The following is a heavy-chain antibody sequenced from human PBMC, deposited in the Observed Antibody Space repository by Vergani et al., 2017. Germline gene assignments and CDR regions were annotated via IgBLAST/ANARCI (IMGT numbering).Heavy chain of an antibody. CDR3: ARVYPYDSSGLEDLDAFDI. V-gene: IGHV1-18*04. CDR1: GYTFTSYG. CDR2: ISAYNGNT. Sequence: QVQLVQSGAEVKKPGASVKVSCKASGYTFTSYGISWVRQAPGQGLEWMGWISAYNGNTNYAQKLQGRVTMTTDTSTSTAYMELRSLRSDDTAVYYCARVYPYDSSGLEDLDAFDIWGQGTMVTVSS. J-gene: IGHJ3*02. D-gene: IGHD3-22*01.